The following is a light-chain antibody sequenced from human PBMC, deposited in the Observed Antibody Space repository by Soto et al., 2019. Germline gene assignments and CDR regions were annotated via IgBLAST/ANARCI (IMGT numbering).Light chain of an antibody. V-gene: IGLV2-14*01. J-gene: IGLJ2*01. CDR1: SSDVGGYNY. CDR2: DVS. Sequence: SALTQPAAVSGSPGQSITISCTGTSSDVGGYNYVSWYQQHPGKAPKLMIYDVSNRPSGGSNRFSGSKSGNTASLTISGLQAEDEAYYYCSSYTSSSTLVFGGGTQLTV. CDR3: SSYTSSSTLV.